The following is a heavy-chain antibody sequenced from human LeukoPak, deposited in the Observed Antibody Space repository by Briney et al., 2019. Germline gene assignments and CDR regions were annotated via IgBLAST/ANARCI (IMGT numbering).Heavy chain of an antibody. CDR1: GFTFSTYG. D-gene: IGHD3-10*01. Sequence: PGGSLRLSCAASGFTFSTYGMHWVRQAPGKGLQWVAVIWYDGSNKQYADSVKGRFTISRDNSKNTLYLQMNSLRAEDTAVYYCAREAYGSGSPYFDYWGQGTLVTVSS. CDR3: AREAYGSGSPYFDY. J-gene: IGHJ4*02. V-gene: IGHV3-33*01. CDR2: IWYDGSNK.